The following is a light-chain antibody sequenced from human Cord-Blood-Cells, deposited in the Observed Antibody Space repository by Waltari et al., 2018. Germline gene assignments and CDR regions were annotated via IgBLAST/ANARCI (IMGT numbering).Light chain of an antibody. J-gene: IGKJ4*01. CDR3: QQYGSSPLT. CDR1: QSFSIIY. V-gene: IGKV3-20*01. Sequence: EIVLTQSPGTLSLSPGERATLSCRACQSFSIIYLAWYQQKPGQAPRLLIHGQSSRATGIPDRFSGSGSRTDFTLTISRLEPEDVAVYYCQQYGSSPLTFGGGTKVEIK. CDR2: GQS.